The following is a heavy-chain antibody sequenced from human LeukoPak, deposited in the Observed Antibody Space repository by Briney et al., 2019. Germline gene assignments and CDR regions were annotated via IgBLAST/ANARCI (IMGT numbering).Heavy chain of an antibody. J-gene: IGHJ6*02. CDR2: INSDGSSI. Sequence: GGSLRLSCAASGFTFGSSWMHWVRRAPGKGLDWVSRINSDGSSIAYADSVKGRFTISRDNARNTLYLQMNSLRAEDTAVYYCATSYGDYDYYGMDVWGQGTTVTVSS. D-gene: IGHD4-17*01. CDR3: ATSYGDYDYYGMDV. CDR1: GFTFGSSW. V-gene: IGHV3-74*01.